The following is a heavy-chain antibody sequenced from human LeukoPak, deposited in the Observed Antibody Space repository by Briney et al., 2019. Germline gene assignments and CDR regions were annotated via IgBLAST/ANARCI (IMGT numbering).Heavy chain of an antibody. J-gene: IGHJ4*02. V-gene: IGHV4-38-2*01. CDR1: GYSISSGYY. Sequence: SETLSLTCAVSGYSISSGYYWGRIRQPPVKGLEWTGSIYHSGSTYYNPSLKSRVTISVDTSKNQFSLKLSSVTAADTAVYYCASTLVDYDFGSGYYHFDYWGQGTLVTVSS. CDR2: IYHSGST. D-gene: IGHD3-3*01. CDR3: ASTLVDYDFGSGYYHFDY.